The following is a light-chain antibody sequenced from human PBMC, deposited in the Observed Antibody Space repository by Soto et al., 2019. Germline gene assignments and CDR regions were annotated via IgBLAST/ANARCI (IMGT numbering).Light chain of an antibody. J-gene: IGLJ2*01. CDR1: SSDVGGYHY. Sequence: QSALTQPPSASGYPGQSVTISCTGTSSDVGGYHYVSWYQQHPGKAPKLMIHEVTKRPSGVPDRFSGSKSGNTASLTVSGLQGEDESDYYCSSYAGSNNLVFGGGTKLTVL. CDR2: EVT. V-gene: IGLV2-8*01. CDR3: SSYAGSNNLV.